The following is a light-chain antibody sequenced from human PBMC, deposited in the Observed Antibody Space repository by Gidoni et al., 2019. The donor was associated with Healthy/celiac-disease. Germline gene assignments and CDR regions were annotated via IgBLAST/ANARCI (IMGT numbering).Light chain of an antibody. J-gene: IGKJ2*01. CDR2: AAS. CDR1: QSISSY. Sequence: DIQMTQSPSSLSASVGDRVTITCRASQSISSYLNWYQQKPGKAPKLLIYAASSLQSGVPSRFSGSGSGTDFTLTISSLQPEDFATYYCQQSCSTPQGYTFGQGTKLEIK. V-gene: IGKV1-39*01. CDR3: QQSCSTPQGYT.